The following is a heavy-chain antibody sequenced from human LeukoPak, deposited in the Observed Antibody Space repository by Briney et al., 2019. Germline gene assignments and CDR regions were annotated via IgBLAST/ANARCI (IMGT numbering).Heavy chain of an antibody. CDR2: IIPMVGRA. V-gene: IGHV1-69*06. CDR1: GGAFSSCA. J-gene: IGHJ6*04. D-gene: IGHD7-27*01. Sequence: SVKVSCKASGGAFSSCAVTWVRQAPGQGLEWVGGIIPMVGRANYAQKFQGRVTSTADKSTTTAYMELSSLRSEDTAVYYCARLWGSGDYYYGMDVWGKGTTVTVSS. CDR3: ARLWGSGDYYYGMDV.